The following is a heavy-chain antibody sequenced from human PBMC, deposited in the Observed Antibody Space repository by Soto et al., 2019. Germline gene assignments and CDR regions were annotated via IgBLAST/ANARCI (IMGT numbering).Heavy chain of an antibody. D-gene: IGHD3-22*01. Sequence: EVQVLESGGGLVQPGGSLRLSCAASGFTFSSHAMSWVRQAPGKGLEWVSAISGSGGSTYYADSVKGRLTISRDNSKNTLYLQMNSLRAEDAALYYCAKNYYDSTGFDAFDIWGQGTMVTVSS. V-gene: IGHV3-23*01. CDR2: ISGSGGST. CDR3: AKNYYDSTGFDAFDI. CDR1: GFTFSSHA. J-gene: IGHJ3*02.